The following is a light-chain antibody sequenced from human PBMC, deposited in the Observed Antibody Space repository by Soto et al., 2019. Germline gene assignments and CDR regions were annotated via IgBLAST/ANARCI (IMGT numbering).Light chain of an antibody. CDR1: QGISTW. V-gene: IGKV1-12*01. Sequence: DIQMTQSPSSVSASVGDRVTITCRASQGISTWLAWYQQKPGRAPKLLIYAASSLQSEVPSRFSGTGSGTDFSLTISSLQPEDCATYYCQQAYTFPFTFGPGTKVDIK. CDR2: AAS. J-gene: IGKJ3*01. CDR3: QQAYTFPFT.